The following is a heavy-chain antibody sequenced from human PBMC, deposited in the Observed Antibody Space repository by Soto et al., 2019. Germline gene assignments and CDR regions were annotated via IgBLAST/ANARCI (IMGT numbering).Heavy chain of an antibody. D-gene: IGHD5-12*01. CDR3: ARNKYSGYDFDAFDI. CDR2: INPSGGST. J-gene: IGHJ3*02. V-gene: IGHV1-46*03. CDR1: GYTFTSYY. Sequence: ASVKVSCKASGYTFTSYYMHWVQQAPGQGLEWMGVINPSGGSTSYAQKYQGRVTMTRDTSTSTVYMELSSLRSEDTAVYYCARNKYSGYDFDAFDIWGQGTMVTVSS.